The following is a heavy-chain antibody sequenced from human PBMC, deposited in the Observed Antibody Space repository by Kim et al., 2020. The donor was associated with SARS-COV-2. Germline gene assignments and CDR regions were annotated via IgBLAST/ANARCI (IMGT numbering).Heavy chain of an antibody. V-gene: IGHV4-39*07. CDR2: IYYSGTT. CDR3: VREKGSEAYLGN. D-gene: IGHD3-10*01. Sequence: SETLSLTCTVSGGSISSSSYSWDWIRQPPGKGLEWIGSIYYSGTTHYNPSLKNRLTISVDTSKNQFSLNLSSVTAADTAVYYCVREKGSEAYLGNWGQRTLVTVSS. CDR1: GGSISSSSYS. J-gene: IGHJ4*02.